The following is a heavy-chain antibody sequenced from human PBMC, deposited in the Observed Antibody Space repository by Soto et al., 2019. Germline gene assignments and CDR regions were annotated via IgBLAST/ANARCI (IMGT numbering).Heavy chain of an antibody. J-gene: IGHJ4*02. CDR2: INAGNGNT. CDR1: GYTFTSYA. D-gene: IGHD3-3*01. Sequence: ASVKVSCKASGYTFTSYAMHWVRQAPGQRLEWMGWINAGNGNTKYSQKFQGRVTITRDTSASTAYMELSSLRSEDTAVYYCASSLLAHYDFWSHFDYWGQGTLVTVSS. V-gene: IGHV1-3*01. CDR3: ASSLLAHYDFWSHFDY.